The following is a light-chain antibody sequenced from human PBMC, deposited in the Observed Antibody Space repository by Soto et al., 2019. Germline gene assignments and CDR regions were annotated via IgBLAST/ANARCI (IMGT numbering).Light chain of an antibody. J-gene: IGKJ1*01. V-gene: IGKV1-17*01. Sequence: DIQMTQSPSSLSASVGDRVTITCRASQGIRNDLGRYQQKPGKAPKRLIYAASSLKSGVPSRFSGSGSGTEFTLTISSMQPDDFATYYCQHYNSYSEAFGQGTKVDIK. CDR2: AAS. CDR1: QGIRND. CDR3: QHYNSYSEA.